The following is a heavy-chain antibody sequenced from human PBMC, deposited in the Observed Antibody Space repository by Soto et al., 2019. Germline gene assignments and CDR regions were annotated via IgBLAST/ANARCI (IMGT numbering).Heavy chain of an antibody. CDR3: ARVVITCDSSTSASXIDT. V-gene: IGHV4-30-2*01. D-gene: IGHD3-22*01. J-gene: IGHJ1*01. CDR2: IYHSGSN. CDR1: GGSISRGRYS. Sequence: SDTLSLTGAVSGGSISRGRYSWSWIRQPPGKGLEWIGYIYHSGSNYYNPSLKSRVTISVDRSKNQFSLKLSSVTAADTAVYYCARVVITCDSSTSASXIDTRAQRTPLTISS.